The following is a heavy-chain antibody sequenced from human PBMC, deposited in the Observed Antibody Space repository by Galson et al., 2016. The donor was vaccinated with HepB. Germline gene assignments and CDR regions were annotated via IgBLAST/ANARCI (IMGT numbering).Heavy chain of an antibody. J-gene: IGHJ5*02. CDR2: IRHDGSQV. D-gene: IGHD3-16*01. Sequence: SLRLSCAASGFILSAYYMTWVRQASGKGLEWVASIRHDGSQVYVDSVRGRFTISRDNAQNSLYLQMNSLRAEDTAVYYCAKDHFLGGPVRDPWGQGTLVIVSS. V-gene: IGHV3-7*03. CDR3: AKDHFLGGPVRDP. CDR1: GFILSAYY.